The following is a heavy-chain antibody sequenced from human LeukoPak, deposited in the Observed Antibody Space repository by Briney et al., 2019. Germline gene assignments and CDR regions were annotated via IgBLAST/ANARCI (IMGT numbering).Heavy chain of an antibody. V-gene: IGHV1-8*01. D-gene: IGHD2-15*01. CDR2: MNPNSGNT. Sequence: ASVKVSCKASGGTFTSYDINWVRQATGQGLEWMGWMNPNSGNTGYAQKFQGRVTMTRNTSISTAYMELSSLRSEDTAVYYCARAPSVRYCSGGSCYSRAEAIDYWGQGTLVTVSS. CDR3: ARAPSVRYCSGGSCYSRAEAIDY. CDR1: GGTFTSYD. J-gene: IGHJ4*02.